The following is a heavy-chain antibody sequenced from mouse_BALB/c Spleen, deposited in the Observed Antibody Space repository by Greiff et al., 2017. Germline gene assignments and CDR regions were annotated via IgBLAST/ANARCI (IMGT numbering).Heavy chain of an antibody. Sequence: EVKLVESGGGLVKPGGSLKLSCAASGFTFSSYAMSWVRQTPEKRLEWVASISSGGSTYYPDSVKGRFTISRDNARNILYLQMSSLRSEDTAMYYCARGRGYYGSSPYYFDYWGQGTLVTVSA. CDR2: ISSGGST. CDR1: GFTFSSYA. V-gene: IGHV5-6-5*01. D-gene: IGHD1-1*01. J-gene: IGHJ3*01. CDR3: ARGRGYYGSSPYYFDY.